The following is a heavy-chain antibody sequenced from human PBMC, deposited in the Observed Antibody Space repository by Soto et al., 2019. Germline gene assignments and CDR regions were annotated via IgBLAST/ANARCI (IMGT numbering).Heavy chain of an antibody. D-gene: IGHD2-21*01. Sequence: EVQLVESGGGLVKAGGSLRLFCTASGFTFRNYNMNWVRQAPGKELEWVSSISTGGAYMFYADLVKGRFTIARDNAQNSLFLQIDTPRAEDTAVYYCARDIASPGGDYFDSWGQGTLVTVSS. CDR2: ISTGGAYM. CDR3: ARDIASPGGDYFDS. J-gene: IGHJ4*02. V-gene: IGHV3-21*06. CDR1: GFTFRNYN.